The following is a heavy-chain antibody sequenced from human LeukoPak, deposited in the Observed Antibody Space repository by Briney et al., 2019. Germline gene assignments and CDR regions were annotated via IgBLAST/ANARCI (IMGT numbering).Heavy chain of an antibody. Sequence: GGSLRLSCAASGFTFDDYATHWVRQAPGKGLEWVSGISWNSGSIGYADSVKGRFTISRDNAKNSLYLQMNSLRAEDMALYYCAGGDIAAAGTMVLRYWGQGTLVTVSS. D-gene: IGHD6-13*01. CDR1: GFTFDDYA. CDR3: AGGDIAAAGTMVLRY. CDR2: ISWNSGSI. V-gene: IGHV3-9*03. J-gene: IGHJ4*02.